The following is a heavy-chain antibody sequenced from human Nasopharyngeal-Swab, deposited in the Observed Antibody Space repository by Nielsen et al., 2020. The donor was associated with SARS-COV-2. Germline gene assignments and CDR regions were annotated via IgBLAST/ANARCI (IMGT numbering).Heavy chain of an antibody. Sequence: SETLSLTCTVSGGSISSYYWSWIRQPPGKGLEWIGYIYYSGSTNYNPSLQSRVTISVDTSKNQFSLKLSSVTAADPAVYYCARDNIAWHSSCYLGEDAFDIWGQGTMVTVSS. CDR3: ARDNIAWHSSCYLGEDAFDI. J-gene: IGHJ3*02. D-gene: IGHD3-22*01. CDR2: IYYSGST. CDR1: GGSISSYY. V-gene: IGHV4-59*01.